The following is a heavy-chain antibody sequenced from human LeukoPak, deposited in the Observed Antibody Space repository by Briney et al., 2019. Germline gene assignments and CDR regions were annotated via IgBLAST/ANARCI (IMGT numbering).Heavy chain of an antibody. J-gene: IGHJ3*02. D-gene: IGHD3-9*01. CDR2: IYPGDSDT. CDR1: GYSFTSYW. V-gene: IGHV5-51*01. Sequence: GESLKISCKGSGYSFTSYWIGWVRQMPGKGLEWMGIIYPGDSDTRYSPSFQGQVTISADKSISTAYLQWSGLKASDTAMYYCARSEIRYFDWLLSRGAFDIWGQGTMVTVSS. CDR3: ARSEIRYFDWLLSRGAFDI.